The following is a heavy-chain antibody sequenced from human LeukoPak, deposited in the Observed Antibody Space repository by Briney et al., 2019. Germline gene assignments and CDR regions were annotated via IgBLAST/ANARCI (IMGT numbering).Heavy chain of an antibody. V-gene: IGHV5-51*01. CDR2: IYPGDSDT. CDR1: GYSFTSYW. CDR3: ARHRGLGLLRFGDAFDI. D-gene: IGHD3-10*01. J-gene: IGHJ3*02. Sequence: GESLKISCKGSGYSFTSYWIGWVRQMPGKGLEWMGIIYPGDSDTRYSPSFQGQVTISADKSISTAYLQWSSLKASDTAMYYCARHRGLGLLRFGDAFDIWGQGTMVTVSS.